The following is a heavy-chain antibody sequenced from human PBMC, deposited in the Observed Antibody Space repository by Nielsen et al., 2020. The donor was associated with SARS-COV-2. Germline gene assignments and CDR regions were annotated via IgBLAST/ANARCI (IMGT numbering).Heavy chain of an antibody. D-gene: IGHD6-6*01. Sequence: GESLKISCAASGFTFSSYEMNWVRQAPGKGLEWVSYISTGGSIIYYADSVKGRFTISRDNAKNSLYLQMNSLRAEDTAVYYCARDSSSGGGVWGQGTTVTVSS. CDR2: ISTGGSII. CDR1: GFTFSSYE. J-gene: IGHJ6*02. CDR3: ARDSSSGGGV. V-gene: IGHV3-48*03.